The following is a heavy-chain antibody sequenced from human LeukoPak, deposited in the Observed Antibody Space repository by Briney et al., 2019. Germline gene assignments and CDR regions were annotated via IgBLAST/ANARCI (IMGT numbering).Heavy chain of an antibody. V-gene: IGHV1-69*06. CDR1: GGTFSSYA. J-gene: IGHJ4*02. CDR2: IIPIFGTA. D-gene: IGHD3-22*01. Sequence: GASVKVSCKASGGTFSSYAISWVRQAPGQGLEWMGGIIPIFGTANYAQKFQGRVTITADKSTSTAYMELSSLRSEDTAVYYCARDPLDSSGYYYSPFGYWGQGTLVTVSS. CDR3: ARDPLDSSGYYYSPFGY.